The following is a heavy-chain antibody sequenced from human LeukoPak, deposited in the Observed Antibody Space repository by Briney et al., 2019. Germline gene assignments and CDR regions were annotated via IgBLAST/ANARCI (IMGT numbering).Heavy chain of an antibody. J-gene: IGHJ6*04. V-gene: IGHV1-2*02. CDR1: GYTFTGYY. CDR2: INPNSGGT. CDR3: ARATVIWGSYTV. Sequence: GASVKVSCKASGYTFTGYYMHWVRQAPGQGLEWMGWINPNSGGTNYAQKFQGRVTMTRDTSISTAYMELSRLRSDDTAVCYCARATVIWGSYTVWGKGTTVTISS. D-gene: IGHD3-16*01.